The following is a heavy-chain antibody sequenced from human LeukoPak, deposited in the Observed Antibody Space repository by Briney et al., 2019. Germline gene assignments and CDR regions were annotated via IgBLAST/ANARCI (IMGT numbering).Heavy chain of an antibody. V-gene: IGHV5-51*01. CDR2: IYPGDSDT. CDR1: GYSFTSYW. J-gene: IGHJ5*02. CDR3: ARHLNWFDP. Sequence: GESLQISGEGSGYSFTSYWSGWGRQVAGKGVEWRGIIYPGDSDTRYSPSFQGQVTISADKFISTAHLQWSSLKASDTAMYYCARHLNWFDPWGQGTLVTVSS.